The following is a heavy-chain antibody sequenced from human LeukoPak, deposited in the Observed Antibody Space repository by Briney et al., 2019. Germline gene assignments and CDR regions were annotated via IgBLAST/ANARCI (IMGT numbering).Heavy chain of an antibody. V-gene: IGHV3-53*01. CDR1: GFTLSISS. CDR2: IYSDNT. D-gene: IGHD4/OR15-4a*01. Sequence: GGSLRLSCTVSGFTLSISSMRGVRGAPGKGLEGGSFIYSDNTHYSDSVKGRFTISRDNSKNPLYLQMNSLSAEDTAVYYCARRAGAYSHPYDYWGQGTLVTVSS. CDR3: ARRAGAYSHPYDY. J-gene: IGHJ4*02.